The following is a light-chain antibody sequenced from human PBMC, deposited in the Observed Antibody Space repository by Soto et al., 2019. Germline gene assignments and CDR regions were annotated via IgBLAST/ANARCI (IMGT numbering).Light chain of an antibody. J-gene: IGKJ3*01. Sequence: DIVMTQSPDSLAVSLGERATINCKSSQSVLYSSNNKNYLAWYQQKPGQPPKLLIYWASTRESGVPDRFSGSGSGTDFTLTISSLQAEDVAVYYCQQYYSTPFTLCPGTKVDIK. CDR3: QQYYSTPFT. CDR2: WAS. V-gene: IGKV4-1*01. CDR1: QSVLYSSNNKNY.